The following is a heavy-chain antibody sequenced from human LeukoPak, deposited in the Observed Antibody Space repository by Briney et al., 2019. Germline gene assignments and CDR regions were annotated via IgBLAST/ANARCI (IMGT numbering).Heavy chain of an antibody. D-gene: IGHD3-10*01. Sequence: PSETLSLTCAVSGGPICGRPYSWRWIRQPPGKVLEWFGYIYQSGNTYYHPSLNSRVTMSVDRSKNHFSLTLNSVTAADTAVYYCARGPGGPGMYYFDYWGQGTLVTVSS. CDR1: GGPICGRPYS. J-gene: IGHJ4*02. CDR2: IYQSGNT. CDR3: ARGPGGPGMYYFDY. V-gene: IGHV4-30-2*01.